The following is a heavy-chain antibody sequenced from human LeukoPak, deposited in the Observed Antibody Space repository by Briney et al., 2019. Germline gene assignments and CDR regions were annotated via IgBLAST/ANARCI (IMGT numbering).Heavy chain of an antibody. V-gene: IGHV3-66*01. Sequence: PGGSLRLSCAPSGFTVSSTYMCWVRQAPGKGLEWVSIISGGGDTFYAGSVKGRFTISRDTSKNTLYLQMNDLRAEDTAVYYCAGRGSGYYYGMNVWGQGTTVTVSS. D-gene: IGHD3-10*01. J-gene: IGHJ6*02. CDR2: ISGGGDT. CDR3: AGRGSGYYYGMNV. CDR1: GFTVSSTY.